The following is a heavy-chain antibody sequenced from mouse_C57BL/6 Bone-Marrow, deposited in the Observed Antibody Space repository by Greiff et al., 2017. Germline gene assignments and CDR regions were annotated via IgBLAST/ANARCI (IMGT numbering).Heavy chain of an antibody. Sequence: VQLQQSGAELVRPGTSVKVPCKASGYAFTNYLIEWVKQRPGQGLEWIGVINPGSGGTNYNEKFKGKATLTADKSSSTAYMQLSSLTSEDSAVYFCARGGGNGYYFDYWGQGTTLTVSS. CDR2: INPGSGGT. D-gene: IGHD2-1*01. CDR1: GYAFTNYL. V-gene: IGHV1-54*01. CDR3: ARGGGNGYYFDY. J-gene: IGHJ2*01.